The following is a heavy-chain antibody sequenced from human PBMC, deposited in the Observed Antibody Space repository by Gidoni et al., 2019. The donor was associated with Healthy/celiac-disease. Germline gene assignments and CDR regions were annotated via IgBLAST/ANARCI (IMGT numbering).Heavy chain of an antibody. D-gene: IGHD5-18*01. CDR1: GYSISSVYY. CDR2: IYHSGST. J-gene: IGHJ4*02. CDR3: ARAPSARGYSYGFVDY. V-gene: IGHV4-38-2*02. Sequence: QVQLQESGPGLVKPSETLSLTCTVSGYSISSVYYWGWIRQPPGKGLEWIGSIYHSGSTYYNPSLKSRVTISVDTSKNQFSLKLSSVTAADTAVYYCARAPSARGYSYGFVDYWGQGTLVTVSS.